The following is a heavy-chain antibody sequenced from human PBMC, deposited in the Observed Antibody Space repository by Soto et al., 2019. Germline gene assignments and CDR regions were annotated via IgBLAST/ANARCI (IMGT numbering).Heavy chain of an antibody. CDR1: GGTFSSYA. J-gene: IGHJ6*02. D-gene: IGHD3-3*01. CDR2: IIPIFGTA. V-gene: IGHV1-69*13. Sequence: SVKVSCKASGGTFSSYAISWVRQAPGQGLEWMGGIIPIFGTANYAQKFQGRVTITADESTSTAYMELSSLRSEDTAVYYCARPRYYDFWSGYYTGTGMDVWGQGTTVTVSS. CDR3: ARPRYYDFWSGYYTGTGMDV.